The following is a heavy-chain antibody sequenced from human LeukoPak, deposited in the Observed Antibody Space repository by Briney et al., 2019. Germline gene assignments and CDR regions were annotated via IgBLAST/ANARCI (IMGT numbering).Heavy chain of an antibody. CDR3: ARRIRGYSYGPVLGYYYYMDV. Sequence: PSQTLSLTCTVSGGSISSGDYYWTWIRQPPGKGLEWIGYIYYSGSTYYNPSLKSRITISVDTSKNQFSLNLTSVTAADTAVYYCARRIRGYSYGPVLGYYYYMDVWGKGTTVTVSS. CDR2: IYYSGST. V-gene: IGHV4-30-4*08. CDR1: GGSISSGDYY. D-gene: IGHD5-18*01. J-gene: IGHJ6*03.